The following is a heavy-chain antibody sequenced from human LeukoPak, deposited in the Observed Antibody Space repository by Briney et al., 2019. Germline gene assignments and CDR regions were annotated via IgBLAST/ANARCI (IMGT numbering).Heavy chain of an antibody. J-gene: IGHJ4*02. D-gene: IGHD3-9*01. Sequence: SSETLSLTCTVSGVSISSSSYYWGWIRQPPGKGLEWIGSIYYSGSTYYNPSLKSRVTISIDTSKNQFSLKVSSVTAADTAIYYWARDLSFDWFPYYFDYWGQGILVTVSS. CDR2: IYYSGST. V-gene: IGHV4-39*07. CDR3: ARDLSFDWFPYYFDY. CDR1: GVSISSSSYY.